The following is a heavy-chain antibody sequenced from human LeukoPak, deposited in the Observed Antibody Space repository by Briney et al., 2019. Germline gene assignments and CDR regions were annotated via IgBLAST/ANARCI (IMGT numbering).Heavy chain of an antibody. Sequence: GSLSLSCAASGFTFSSYAMSWVRQAPGKGLEWVSVISGSGDSTYYADSVKGRFTISRDNADNSLSLQLDSLRVEDTAIYYCARDQNDYTSRNRMSAFHVWGQGTVVTVSS. V-gene: IGHV3-23*01. D-gene: IGHD4-11*01. CDR2: ISGSGDST. J-gene: IGHJ3*01. CDR3: ARDQNDYTSRNRMSAFHV. CDR1: GFTFSSYA.